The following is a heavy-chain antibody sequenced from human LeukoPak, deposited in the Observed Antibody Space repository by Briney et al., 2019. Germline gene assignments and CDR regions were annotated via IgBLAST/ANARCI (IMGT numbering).Heavy chain of an antibody. V-gene: IGHV3-74*01. CDR2: INGDGSNT. Sequence: GGSLRLSCAASGFTFSSHWMHWVRQAPGKGLVWVSRINGDGSNTNYADSVKGRFTISRDNAKNTLYLQMNSLRAQDTAVYHCARSKSWNTADAFDIWGQGTMVTVSS. CDR1: GFTFSSHW. J-gene: IGHJ3*02. D-gene: IGHD1/OR15-1a*01. CDR3: ARSKSWNTADAFDI.